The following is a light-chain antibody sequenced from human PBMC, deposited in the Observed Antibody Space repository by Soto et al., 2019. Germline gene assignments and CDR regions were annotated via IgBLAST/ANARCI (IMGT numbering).Light chain of an antibody. CDR1: QSISSY. V-gene: IGKV1-39*01. J-gene: IGKJ2*01. Sequence: DIQMTQSPSSLSASVGDRVTITCRASQSISSYLNWYQQKPGKAPKLLIYAASSLQSGVPSRFSGSVSVTDFTLTISSLQPEDFATYFCQQSYSTLYGTFGQGTKLEIK. CDR3: QQSYSTLYGT. CDR2: AAS.